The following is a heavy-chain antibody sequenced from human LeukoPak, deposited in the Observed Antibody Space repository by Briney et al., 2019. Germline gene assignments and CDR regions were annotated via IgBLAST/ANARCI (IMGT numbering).Heavy chain of an antibody. V-gene: IGHV4-59*08. J-gene: IGHJ4*02. D-gene: IGHD4-17*01. Sequence: SETLSLTCTVSGGSMSSYYWSWIRQPPGKGLEWIGYIYYSGSTNYNPSLKSRLTISVDVSKNQFSLKLGSVTATDTAVYYCASLTTVTQGYFDSWGQGTLVTVSS. CDR2: IYYSGST. CDR3: ASLTTVTQGYFDS. CDR1: GGSMSSYY.